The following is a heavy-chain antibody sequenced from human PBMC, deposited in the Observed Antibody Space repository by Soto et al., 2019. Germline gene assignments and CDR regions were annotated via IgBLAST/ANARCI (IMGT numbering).Heavy chain of an antibody. CDR1: GYTFTGYY. Sequence: GASVKVSCKASGYTFTGYYMHWVRQAPGQGLEWMGWINPNSGGTNYAQKFQGRVTMTRDTSISTAYMELSRLRSDDTAVYYCARAREECSSTSCYTAYYYGMDVWGQGTTVTVSS. V-gene: IGHV1-2*02. D-gene: IGHD2-2*02. J-gene: IGHJ6*02. CDR3: ARAREECSSTSCYTAYYYGMDV. CDR2: INPNSGGT.